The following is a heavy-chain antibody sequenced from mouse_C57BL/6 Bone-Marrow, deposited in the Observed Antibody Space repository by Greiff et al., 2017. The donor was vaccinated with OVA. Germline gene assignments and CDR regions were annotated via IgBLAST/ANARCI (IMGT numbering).Heavy chain of an antibody. CDR3: ARDYYGSSYLYAMDD. CDR1: GYTFTSYW. D-gene: IGHD1-1*01. J-gene: IGHJ4*01. V-gene: IGHV1-72*01. CDR2: IDPNSGGT. Sequence: QVQLKQSGAELVKPGASVKLSCKASGYTFTSYWMHWVKQRPGRGLEWIGRIDPNSGGTKYNEKFKSKATLTVDKPSSTAYMQLSSLTSEDAAVYYCARDYYGSSYLYAMDDWGQGTSVTVSS.